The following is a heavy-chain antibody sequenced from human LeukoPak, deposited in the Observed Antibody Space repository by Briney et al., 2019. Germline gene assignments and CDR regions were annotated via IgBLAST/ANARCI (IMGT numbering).Heavy chain of an antibody. CDR3: ARANWFSDWLDP. J-gene: IGHJ5*02. CDR2: FDPEDGET. D-gene: IGHD3-9*01. Sequence: ASVKVSCKVSGYTLTELSMHWVRQAPGKGLEWMGGFDPEDGETIYAQKFQGRVTMTEDTSTDTAYMKLSSLRSEDTAVYYCARANWFSDWLDPWGQGTLVTVSS. CDR1: GYTLTELS. V-gene: IGHV1-24*01.